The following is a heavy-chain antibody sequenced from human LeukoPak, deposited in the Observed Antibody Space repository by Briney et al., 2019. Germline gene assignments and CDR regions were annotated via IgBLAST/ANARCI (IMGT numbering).Heavy chain of an antibody. J-gene: IGHJ1*01. CDR3: ARGQRYCSGGSCYAKGKYFQH. CDR2: INRSGST. Sequence: SETLSLTCAVYGGSFSGYYWSWIRQPPGKGLEWIGEINRSGSTNYNPSLKSRVTISVDTSKSQFSLKLSSVTAADTAVYYCARGQRYCSGGSCYAKGKYFQHWGQGTLVTVSS. D-gene: IGHD2-15*01. V-gene: IGHV4-34*01. CDR1: GGSFSGYY.